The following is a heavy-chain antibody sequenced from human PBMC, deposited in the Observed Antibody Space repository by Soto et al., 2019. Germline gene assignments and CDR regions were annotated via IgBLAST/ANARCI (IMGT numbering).Heavy chain of an antibody. CDR3: ARDGRGAAAGRGGLDN. Sequence: EVQLVESGGGLVQPGGSLRLSCAASGFTFSSYTMNWVRHAPGKGPEWVSSIFSTGSRICYADSVRGRFTISRDNAQDALQLQMNSRRAADTAVYEWARDGRGAAAGRGGLDNWGQGAMVAVAS. V-gene: IGHV3-21*01. CDR1: GFTFSSYT. CDR2: IFSTGSRI. J-gene: IGHJ4*02. D-gene: IGHD6-13*01.